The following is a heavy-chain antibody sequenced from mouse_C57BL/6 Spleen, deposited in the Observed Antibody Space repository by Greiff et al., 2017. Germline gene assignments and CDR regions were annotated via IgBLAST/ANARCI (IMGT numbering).Heavy chain of an antibody. CDR3: ARSTIVRGYFDY. CDR2: IDPSDSET. V-gene: IGHV1-52*01. D-gene: IGHD2-5*01. Sequence: VQLQQPGAELVRPGSSVKLSCKASGYTFTSYWMHWVKQRPIQGLEWIGNIDPSDSETHSNQKFKDKATLTVDKSSSTAYMQLSSLTSAASAVYYCARSTIVRGYFDYWGQGTTLTVSS. J-gene: IGHJ2*01. CDR1: GYTFTSYW.